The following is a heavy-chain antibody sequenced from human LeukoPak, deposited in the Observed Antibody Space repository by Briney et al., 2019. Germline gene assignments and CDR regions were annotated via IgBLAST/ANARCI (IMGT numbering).Heavy chain of an antibody. CDR3: ARDLRGSSSWYPPASDY. CDR2: INPSGGST. Sequence: GASVKVSCKASGYTFTSYYMHWVRQAPGQGLEWMGIINPSGGSTSYAQKFQGRVTMTRDMSTSTVYMELSSLRSEDTAVYYCARDLRGSSSWYPPASDYWGQGTPVTVSS. V-gene: IGHV1-46*01. CDR1: GYTFTSYY. J-gene: IGHJ4*02. D-gene: IGHD6-13*01.